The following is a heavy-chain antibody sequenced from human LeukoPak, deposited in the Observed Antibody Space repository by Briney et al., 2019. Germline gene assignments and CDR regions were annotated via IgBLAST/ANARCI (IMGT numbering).Heavy chain of an antibody. Sequence: SETLSLTCTVSGGSIGSSTLYWGWIRQPPGRGLEWIGSTYSSGSAYYTLSLESRVTISVDTSKNQFSLKLSSVTAADTAVYYCARGRVVVVPAAMRSWFDPWGQGTLVTVSS. CDR3: ARGRVVVVPAAMRSWFDP. D-gene: IGHD2-2*01. V-gene: IGHV4-39*01. CDR2: TYSSGSA. CDR1: GGSIGSSTLY. J-gene: IGHJ5*02.